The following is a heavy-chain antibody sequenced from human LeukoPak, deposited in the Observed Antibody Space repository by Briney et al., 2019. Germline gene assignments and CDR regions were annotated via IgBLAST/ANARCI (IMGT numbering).Heavy chain of an antibody. Sequence: GGSLRLSCAASGFTFSNYGMHWVRQAPGKGLEWVAFIRYDGSNKYYADSVKGRFTISRDNAKNSLYLQMNSLRAEDTALYYCAKDSSGWLAEYFQHWGQGTLVTVSS. J-gene: IGHJ1*01. CDR3: AKDSSGWLAEYFQH. CDR1: GFTFSNYG. CDR2: IRYDGSNK. V-gene: IGHV3-30*02. D-gene: IGHD6-19*01.